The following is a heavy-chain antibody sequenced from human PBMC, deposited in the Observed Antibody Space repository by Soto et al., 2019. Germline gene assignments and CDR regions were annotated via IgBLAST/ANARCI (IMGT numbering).Heavy chain of an antibody. V-gene: IGHV1-69*06. CDR2: IIPIFGTA. D-gene: IGHD2-15*01. CDR3: ASDPYEVVAATGGY. CDR1: GGTFSSYA. J-gene: IGHJ4*02. Sequence: SVKVSCKASGGTFSSYAISWVRQAPGQGLEWMGGIIPIFGTANYAQKFQGRVTITADKSTSTAYMELSSLRSEDTAVYYCASDPYEVVAATGGYWGQGTLVTVSS.